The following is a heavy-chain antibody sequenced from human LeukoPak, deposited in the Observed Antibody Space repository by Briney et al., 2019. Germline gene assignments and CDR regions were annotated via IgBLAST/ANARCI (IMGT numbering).Heavy chain of an antibody. J-gene: IGHJ4*02. V-gene: IGHV4-30-2*01. D-gene: IGHD4-17*01. CDR2: IYHSGST. Sequence: SETLSLTCAVSGGSISSGGYSWSWIRQPPGKGLEWIGYIYHSGSTYYNPSLKSRVTISVDRSKNQFSLKLSSVTAADTAVYYCARRSTVTTGFDYWGQGILVTVSS. CDR1: GGSISSGGYS. CDR3: ARRSTVTTGFDY.